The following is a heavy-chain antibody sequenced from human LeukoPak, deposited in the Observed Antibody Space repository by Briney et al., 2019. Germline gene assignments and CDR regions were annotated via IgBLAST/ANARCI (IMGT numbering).Heavy chain of an antibody. V-gene: IGHV3-23*01. J-gene: IGHJ6*03. D-gene: IGHD1-26*01. CDR1: GLTFNNHA. Sequence: GGSLRLSCAASGLTFNNHAMSWVRQSPGKGLEWVSVISGSGDNTHYAESVKGRITISRDNSKNTVHLQMSSLRAEDTAVYFCAKGCSGIYCLGYYYLDVWGKGTTVTVSS. CDR3: AKGCSGIYCLGYYYLDV. CDR2: ISGSGDNT.